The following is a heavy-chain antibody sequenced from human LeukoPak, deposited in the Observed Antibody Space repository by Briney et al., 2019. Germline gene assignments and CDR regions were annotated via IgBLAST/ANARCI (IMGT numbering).Heavy chain of an antibody. CDR2: ISSDGSSK. V-gene: IGHV3-30*03. Sequence: GRSLRLSCAASGFTFRSYGMHWVRQAPGKGLEWVAVISSDGSSKNYADSMKGQFTISRDNSKNTLFLQMNNLRAEDTAVYYCARDPVKGFDYWGQGTLVTVSS. J-gene: IGHJ4*02. CDR1: GFTFRSYG. CDR3: ARDPVKGFDY.